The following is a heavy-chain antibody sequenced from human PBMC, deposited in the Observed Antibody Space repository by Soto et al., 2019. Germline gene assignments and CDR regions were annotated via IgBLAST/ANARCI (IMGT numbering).Heavy chain of an antibody. V-gene: IGHV3-33*01. CDR2: IWYDGSNK. CDR3: ARDGQGEAPYTVGGY. D-gene: IGHD3-16*01. J-gene: IGHJ4*02. CDR1: GFTFSGHG. Sequence: QVQLVESGGGVVQPGRSLRLSCAASGFTFSGHGMHWVRQAPGKGLEWVTFIWYDGSNKHYVDSVKGRFTISRDNSKNTLYLQMNSLRAEDTAVYFGARDGQGEAPYTVGGYWGQGTVVTVSS.